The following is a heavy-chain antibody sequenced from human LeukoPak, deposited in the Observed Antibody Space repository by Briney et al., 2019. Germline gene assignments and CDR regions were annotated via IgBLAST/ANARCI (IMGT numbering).Heavy chain of an antibody. CDR1: GFTFSNYP. CDR3: ATYRQVLLPFES. D-gene: IGHD2-8*02. CDR2: ISDSGGST. Sequence: HGGSLRLSCAASGFTFSNYPMTWVRQAPGKGLEWVSDISDSGGSTYYAYSVKGRFTISRDNSKSTLSLQMNSLRAEDTAIYYCATYRQVLLPFESWGQGTLVTVSS. V-gene: IGHV3-23*01. J-gene: IGHJ4*02.